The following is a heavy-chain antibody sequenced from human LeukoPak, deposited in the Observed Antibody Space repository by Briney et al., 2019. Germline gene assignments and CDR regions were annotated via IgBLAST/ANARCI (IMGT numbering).Heavy chain of an antibody. J-gene: IGHJ4*02. CDR1: GFTLSSYE. Sequence: GGSLRLSCAVSGFTLSSYEMNWVRQAPGKGLEWVSYISSSGSTKYYADSLMGRFTLSRDNAKKSLYLQMNSLRAEDTAVYYCAREALTETTFGPYDYWGQGTLVTVSS. CDR3: AREALTETTFGPYDY. D-gene: IGHD4-17*01. V-gene: IGHV3-48*03. CDR2: ISSSGSTK.